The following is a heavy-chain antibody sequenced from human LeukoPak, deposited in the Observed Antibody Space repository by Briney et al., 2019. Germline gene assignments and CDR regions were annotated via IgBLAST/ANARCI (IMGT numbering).Heavy chain of an antibody. J-gene: IGHJ6*02. CDR2: INPNSGGT. V-gene: IGHV1-2*02. CDR1: GYTFTGYY. D-gene: IGHD3-3*01. CDR3: ASSGRRDFWSGYSNGDYYYGMDV. Sequence: ASVKVSCKASGYTFTGYYMHWVRQAPGQGLEWMGWINPNSGGTNYAQKFQGRVTMTRDTSISTAYMELSSLRSEDTAVYYCASSGRRDFWSGYSNGDYYYGMDVWGQGTTVTVSS.